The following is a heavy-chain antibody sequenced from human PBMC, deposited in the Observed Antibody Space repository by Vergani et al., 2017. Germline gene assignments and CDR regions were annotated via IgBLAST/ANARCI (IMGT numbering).Heavy chain of an antibody. J-gene: IGHJ4*02. CDR2: IYHSGST. CDR3: ARLGLNQWELVDY. Sequence: QVQLQESGPGLVKPSETLSLTCAVSGYSISSGYYWGWIRQPPGNGLEWIGSIYHSGSTYYNPSLKSRVTISVDTSKNQFSLKLSSVTAADTAVYYCARLGLNQWELVDYWGQGTLVTVSS. V-gene: IGHV4-38-2*01. CDR1: GYSISSGYY. D-gene: IGHD1-26*01.